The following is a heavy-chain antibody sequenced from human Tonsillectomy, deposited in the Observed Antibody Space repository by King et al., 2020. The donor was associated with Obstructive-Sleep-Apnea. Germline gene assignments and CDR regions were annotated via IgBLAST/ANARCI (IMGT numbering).Heavy chain of an antibody. CDR3: VRGGLDWPALAY. V-gene: IGHV3-48*04. D-gene: IGHD2-21*01. CDR1: GFTFSTYN. Sequence: VQLVESGGGLVQPGGSLRLSCAASGFTFSTYNMNWVRQAPGNGLEWVSYISSSSTTIHYADSVKGRFTISRDNAKNSLFLQMNSLTVEDTAVYYCVRGGLDWPALAYWGQGPLVTVSS. CDR2: ISSSSTTI. J-gene: IGHJ4*02.